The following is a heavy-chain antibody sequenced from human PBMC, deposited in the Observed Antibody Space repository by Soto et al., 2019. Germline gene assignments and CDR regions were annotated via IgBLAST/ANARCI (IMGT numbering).Heavy chain of an antibody. J-gene: IGHJ5*02. CDR2: ISSSGSTI. Sequence: PGGSLRLSCAASGFTFSSYEMNWVRQAPGKGLEWVSYISSSGSTIYYAGSVKGRFTISRDNAKNSLYLQMNSLRAEDTAVYYCARNSGYDFWSGYYTGWFDPWGQGTLVTVSS. V-gene: IGHV3-48*03. CDR1: GFTFSSYE. D-gene: IGHD3-3*01. CDR3: ARNSGYDFWSGYYTGWFDP.